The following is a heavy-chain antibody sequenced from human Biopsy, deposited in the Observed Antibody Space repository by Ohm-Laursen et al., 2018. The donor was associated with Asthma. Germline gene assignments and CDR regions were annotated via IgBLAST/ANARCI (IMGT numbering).Heavy chain of an antibody. CDR3: ARAAITGIRGWFDP. D-gene: IGHD1-20*01. CDR1: GGYLTGHY. V-gene: IGHV4-34*01. CDR2: IDQSGYT. J-gene: IGHJ5*02. Sequence: SETLFLTCTVYGGYLTGHYWNRIRQPPGKGLEWIGEIDQSGYTNYNPSLKSRVTISADTSKNQFHLNLSSVTAADTAVYFCARAAITGIRGWFDPWGQGTQVTVSS.